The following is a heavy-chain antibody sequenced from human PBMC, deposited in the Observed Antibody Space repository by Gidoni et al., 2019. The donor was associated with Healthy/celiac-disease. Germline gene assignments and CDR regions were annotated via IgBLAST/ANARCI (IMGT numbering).Heavy chain of an antibody. D-gene: IGHD2-15*01. V-gene: IGHV1-46*01. J-gene: IGHJ4*02. CDR2: INPSGGST. CDR1: GYTFTSYY. Sequence: QVQLVQSGAEVKKPGASVKVSCKASGYTFTSYYIHWVRQAPGQGLEWMGIINPSGGSTSYAQKFQGRVTMTRDTSTSTVYMELSSLRSEDTAVYYCARGAPDRVVAATLLDYWGQGTLVTVSS. CDR3: ARGAPDRVVAATLLDY.